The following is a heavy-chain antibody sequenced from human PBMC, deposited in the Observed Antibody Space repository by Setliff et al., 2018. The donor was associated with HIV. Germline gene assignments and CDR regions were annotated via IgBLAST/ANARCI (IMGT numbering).Heavy chain of an antibody. CDR2: IYKVGST. J-gene: IGHJ6*02. CDR1: GFTVSSKY. V-gene: IGHV3-66*01. D-gene: IGHD3-3*01. Sequence: GSLRLSCAASGFTVSSKYMSWVRQSPGKGLEWVSVIYKVGSTFYADSVKGRFTISRDNSKNMVYLQMNSLRAEDTAVYYCARSVRPIYYYFDLGVWGQGTTVTVSS. CDR3: ARSVRPIYYYFDLGV.